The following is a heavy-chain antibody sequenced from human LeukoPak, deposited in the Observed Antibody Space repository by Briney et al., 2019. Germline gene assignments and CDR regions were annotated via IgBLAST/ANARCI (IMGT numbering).Heavy chain of an antibody. J-gene: IGHJ4*02. CDR3: AKDGTIVVVPAAIGNFDY. CDR1: GFTFSSYG. CDR2: IRYDGSNK. Sequence: GRSLRLSCAASGFTFSSYGMHWVRQAPGKGLEWVAFIRYDGSNKYYADSVKGRFTISRDNSKNTLYLQMNSLRAEDTAVYYCAKDGTIVVVPAAIGNFDYWGQGTLVTVSS. V-gene: IGHV3-30*02. D-gene: IGHD2-2*01.